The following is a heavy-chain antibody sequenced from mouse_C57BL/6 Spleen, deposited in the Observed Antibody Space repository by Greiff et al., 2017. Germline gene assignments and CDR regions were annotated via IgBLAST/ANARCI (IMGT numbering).Heavy chain of an antibody. J-gene: IGHJ4*01. CDR1: GFTFSDYG. V-gene: IGHV5-17*01. D-gene: IGHD4-1*02. Sequence: EVMLVESGGGLVKPGGSLKLSCAASGFTFSDYGMHWVRQAPETGLEWVAYISSGSSTIYYADTVKGRFTISSENAKNTLFLQMTSLRSDDTAMYYCASTGTGYAMDYWGKGTSVTVSS. CDR3: ASTGTGYAMDY. CDR2: ISSGSSTI.